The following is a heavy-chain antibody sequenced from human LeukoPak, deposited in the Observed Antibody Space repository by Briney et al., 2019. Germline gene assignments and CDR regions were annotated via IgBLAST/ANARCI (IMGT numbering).Heavy chain of an antibody. Sequence: ASVKVSCKASGYTFTGDYMHWVRQAPRQGLEWMGWINPNSGGTNYAQKFQGRVTMTRDTSISTAYMELSRLRSDDTAVYYCAREEDTAMVPFDYWGQGTLVTVSS. CDR3: AREEDTAMVPFDY. CDR1: GYTFTGDY. D-gene: IGHD5-18*01. J-gene: IGHJ4*02. CDR2: INPNSGGT. V-gene: IGHV1-2*02.